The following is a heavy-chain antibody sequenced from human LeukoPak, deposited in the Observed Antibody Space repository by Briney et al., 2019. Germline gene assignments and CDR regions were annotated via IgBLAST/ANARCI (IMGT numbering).Heavy chain of an antibody. Sequence: SQTLSLTCAISGDSVSSNSAAWLWLRQSPSRGVEWLGRTYYRSKWYTEYAVSVKSRITINPDTSKNQFSLQLSSVNPEDTAVYYCARLGSGSNYWGQGTLVTVSS. D-gene: IGHD3-10*01. V-gene: IGHV6-1*01. CDR2: TYYRSKWYT. CDR1: GDSVSSNSAA. CDR3: ARLGSGSNY. J-gene: IGHJ4*02.